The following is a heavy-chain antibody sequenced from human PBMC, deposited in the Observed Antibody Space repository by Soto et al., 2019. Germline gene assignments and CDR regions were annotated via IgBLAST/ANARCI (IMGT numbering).Heavy chain of an antibody. Sequence: PGESLKISCKGSGYSFTSYWIGWVRQMPGKGLEWMGIIYPGDSDTRYSPSFQGQVTISVDKSINTVYLQWSSLKASDTATYYCARRRPFDTLLDPWGQGTLVTVSS. CDR1: GYSFTSYW. CDR3: ARRRPFDTLLDP. D-gene: IGHD3-9*01. CDR2: IYPGDSDT. V-gene: IGHV5-51*01. J-gene: IGHJ5*02.